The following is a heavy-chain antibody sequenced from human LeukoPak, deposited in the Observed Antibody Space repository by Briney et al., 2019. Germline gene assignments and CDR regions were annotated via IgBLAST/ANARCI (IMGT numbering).Heavy chain of an antibody. V-gene: IGHV1-2*02. D-gene: IGHD3-10*01. J-gene: IGHJ4*02. CDR1: GYTFTSYG. CDR2: ISAYSGGT. Sequence: ASVKVSCKASGYTFTSYGISWVRQAPGQGLEWMGWISAYSGGTNYAQKFQGRVTMTRDTSISTAYMELSRLRSDDTAVYYCARSTISRGLFDHWGQGTLVTVSS. CDR3: ARSTISRGLFDH.